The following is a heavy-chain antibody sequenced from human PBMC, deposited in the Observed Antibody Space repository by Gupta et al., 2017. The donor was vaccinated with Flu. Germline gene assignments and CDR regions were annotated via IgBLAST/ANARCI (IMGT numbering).Heavy chain of an antibody. J-gene: IGHJ6*02. Sequence: EVQLVESGGGLVKPGGSLRLSCAASGFTFSSYSMNWVRQAPGKGLEWVSSISSSSSYIYYADSVKGRFTISRDNAKNSLYLQMNSLRAEDTAVYYCARELGLITMVRGVIGMDVWGQGTTVTVSS. CDR3: ARELGLITMVRGVIGMDV. CDR2: ISSSSSYI. D-gene: IGHD3-10*01. V-gene: IGHV3-21*01. CDR1: GFTFSSYS.